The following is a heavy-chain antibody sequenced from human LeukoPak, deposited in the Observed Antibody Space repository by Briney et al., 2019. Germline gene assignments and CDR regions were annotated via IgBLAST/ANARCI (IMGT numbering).Heavy chain of an antibody. CDR1: GYTFTSYD. D-gene: IGHD5/OR15-5a*01. Sequence: ASVKVSCKASGYTFTSYDINWVLQATGQGLEWMGWMNPNSGNTGYAQKFQGRVTMTRNTSISTAYMELSSLRSEDTAVYYCARGIYDRYGFDYWGQGTLVTVSS. CDR3: ARGIYDRYGFDY. V-gene: IGHV1-8*01. CDR2: MNPNSGNT. J-gene: IGHJ4*02.